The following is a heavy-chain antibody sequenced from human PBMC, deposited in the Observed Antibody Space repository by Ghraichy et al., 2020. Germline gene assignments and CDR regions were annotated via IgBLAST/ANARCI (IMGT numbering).Heavy chain of an antibody. V-gene: IGHV3-23*01. D-gene: IGHD3/OR15-3a*01. CDR1: GFTFRNYD. CDR2: INDNGGTT. J-gene: IGHJ1*01. CDR3: AKFARDWPNEYLQH. Sequence: GESLNISCAASGFTFRNYDMRWVRQAPGKGLEWVSAINDNGGTTYEAEPVKGRFTISRDNTKNTLFLQMKSLRGEDTAVYYCAKFARDWPNEYLQHWGQSALVTVSS.